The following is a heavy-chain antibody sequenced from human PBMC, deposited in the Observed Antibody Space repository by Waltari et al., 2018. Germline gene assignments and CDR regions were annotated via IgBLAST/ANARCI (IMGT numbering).Heavy chain of an antibody. D-gene: IGHD3-22*01. Sequence: QVQLVQSGAEVKKPGSSVKVSCKASGGTFSSYAISWVRQAPGQGLEWMGGIIPIFGTANYAQKFQVRVTITADESTSTAYMELSSLRSEDTAVYYCARGTYYYDSSGYYYVYWGQGTLVTVSS. CDR2: IIPIFGTA. V-gene: IGHV1-69*01. J-gene: IGHJ4*02. CDR1: GGTFSSYA. CDR3: ARGTYYYDSSGYYYVY.